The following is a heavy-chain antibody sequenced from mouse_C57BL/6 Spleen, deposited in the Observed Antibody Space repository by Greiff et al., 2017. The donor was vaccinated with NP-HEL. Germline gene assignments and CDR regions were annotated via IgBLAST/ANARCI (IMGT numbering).Heavy chain of an antibody. D-gene: IGHD4-1*01. V-gene: IGHV1-50*01. CDR1: GYTFTSYW. CDR2: IDPSDSST. CDR3: ARLGVLTGTRYCDV. Sequence: QVQLQQPGAELVKPGASVKLSCKASGYTFTSYWMQWVKQRPGQGLEWIGEIDPSDSSTNYNQKFKGKATLTVDTSSSAAYMQLSSLASEDSAVYYCARLGVLTGTRYCDVWGTGTTVTVSS. J-gene: IGHJ1*03.